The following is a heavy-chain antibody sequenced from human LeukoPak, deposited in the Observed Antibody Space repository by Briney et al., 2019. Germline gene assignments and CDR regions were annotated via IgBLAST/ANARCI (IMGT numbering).Heavy chain of an antibody. J-gene: IGHJ5*02. CDR1: GYTFTSYG. CDR3: ARDPGERDIVDWFDP. CDR2: ISAYIGNT. D-gene: IGHD2-15*01. V-gene: IGHV1-18*01. Sequence: ASVKVSCKASGYTFTSYGISWVRQAPGQGLEWMGWISAYIGNTNYAQKLQGRVTMTTDTSTSTAYMELRSLRSDDTAVYYCARDPGERDIVDWFDPWGQGTLVTVSS.